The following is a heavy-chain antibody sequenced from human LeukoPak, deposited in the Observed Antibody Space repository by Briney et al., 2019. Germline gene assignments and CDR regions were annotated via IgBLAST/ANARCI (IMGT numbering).Heavy chain of an antibody. D-gene: IGHD3-9*01. V-gene: IGHV4-39*07. CDR1: GGSISSSSYY. CDR3: ARVTPLRYFDWLTSEDDAFDI. CDR2: IYYSGST. Sequence: SETLTLTCTVSGGSISSSSYYWGWIRQPPGKGLEWIGSIYYSGSTYYNPSLKSRVTISVDTSKNQFSLKLSSVTAADTAVYYCARVTPLRYFDWLTSEDDAFDIWGQGTMVTVSS. J-gene: IGHJ3*02.